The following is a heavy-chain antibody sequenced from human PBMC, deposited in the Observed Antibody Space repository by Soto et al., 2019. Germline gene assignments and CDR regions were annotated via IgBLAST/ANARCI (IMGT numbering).Heavy chain of an antibody. J-gene: IGHJ4*02. V-gene: IGHV3-23*01. CDR1: GFTFGSRA. D-gene: IGHD3-10*01. CDR3: ARGSKDSYPGSRIFDF. CDR2: INDNGGET. Sequence: PGGSLRLSCVDHGFTFGSRAMRWVRQAPGEGLEWVSTINDNGGETKNAEPAKARPTTSRDNSKNPLYLQMSRLRAEDSAVYYCARGSKDSYPGSRIFDFWGRGTLVTVSS.